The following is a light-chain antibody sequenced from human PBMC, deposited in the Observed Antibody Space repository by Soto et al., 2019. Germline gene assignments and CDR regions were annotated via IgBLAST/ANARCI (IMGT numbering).Light chain of an antibody. J-gene: IGKJ2*01. CDR2: GAS. V-gene: IGKV3-20*01. Sequence: EIVLTQFPATLSLSPGDGATLSCRASQSVSSYLAWYQQRRGQAPRLLIYGASSRATGIPDRFSGSGSGTDFTLTISRLEPEDFAVYYCQQYGSSPLFGQGTKLEIK. CDR3: QQYGSSPL. CDR1: QSVSSY.